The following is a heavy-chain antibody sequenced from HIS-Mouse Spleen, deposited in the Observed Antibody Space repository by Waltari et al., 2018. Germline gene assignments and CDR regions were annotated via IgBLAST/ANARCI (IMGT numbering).Heavy chain of an antibody. J-gene: IGHJ2*01. D-gene: IGHD6-13*01. Sequence: QLQLQESRPGLVKPSETLSLTCTFSGGAISISSYYSGWTRQPPGKGLEWIGSIYYSGSTYYNPSLKSRVTISVDTSKNQFSLKLSSVTAADTAVYYCAREIPYSSSWYDWYFDLWGRGTLVTVSS. CDR2: IYYSGST. V-gene: IGHV4-39*07. CDR3: AREIPYSSSWYDWYFDL. CDR1: GGAISISSYY.